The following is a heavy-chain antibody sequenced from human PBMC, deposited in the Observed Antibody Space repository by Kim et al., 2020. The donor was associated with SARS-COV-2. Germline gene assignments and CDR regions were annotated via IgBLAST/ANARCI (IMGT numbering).Heavy chain of an antibody. J-gene: IGHJ6*02. CDR3: AKDRFVVEDYYYYGMDV. D-gene: IGHD2-21*01. CDR1: GFTFDDYA. Sequence: GGSLRLSCAASGFTFDDYAMHWVRQAPGKGLEWVSLISGDGGSTYYADSVKGRFTISRDNSKNSLYLQMNSLRTEDTALYYCAKDRFVVEDYYYYGMDVWGQGTTVTVSS. V-gene: IGHV3-43*02. CDR2: ISGDGGST.